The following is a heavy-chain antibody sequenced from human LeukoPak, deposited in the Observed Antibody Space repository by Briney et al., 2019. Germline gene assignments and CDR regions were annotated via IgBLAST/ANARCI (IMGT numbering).Heavy chain of an antibody. V-gene: IGHV4-59*01. J-gene: IGHJ4*02. CDR3: ARAELYYDSSGALAPFDY. D-gene: IGHD3-22*01. CDR2: IYYSGST. Sequence: PSETLSLTCAVYGGSFSGYYWSCIRQPPGKGLEWIGYIYYSGSTNYNPSLKSRVTISVDTSKNQFSLKLSSVTAADTAVYYCARAELYYDSSGALAPFDYWGQGTLVTVSS. CDR1: GGSFSGYY.